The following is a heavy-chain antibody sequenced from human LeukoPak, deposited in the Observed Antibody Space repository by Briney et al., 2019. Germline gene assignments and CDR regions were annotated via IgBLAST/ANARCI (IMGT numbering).Heavy chain of an antibody. Sequence: SETLSLTCTVSGASISSYYWSWIRQPPGKGLEWIGYIYYSGSTNYNPSLKSRVTISVDTSNNQFSLKLSSVTAADTAVYYCARDLGWLSYALDIWGQGTMVTVSS. CDR1: GASISSYY. CDR2: IYYSGST. CDR3: ARDLGWLSYALDI. D-gene: IGHD3-16*02. J-gene: IGHJ3*02. V-gene: IGHV4-59*01.